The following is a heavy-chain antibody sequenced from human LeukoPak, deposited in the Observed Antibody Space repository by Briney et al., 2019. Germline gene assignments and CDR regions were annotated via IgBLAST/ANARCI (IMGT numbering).Heavy chain of an antibody. D-gene: IGHD1-26*01. Sequence: GGSLRLSCAASGFTFSSYWMSWVRQAPGKGLEWVANIKQDGSEKYYVDSVKGRFTISRDNAKNSLYLQMNSLRAEDTAVYYCARGSYPYSHRMDVWGQGATVTVSS. CDR2: IKQDGSEK. CDR3: ARGSYPYSHRMDV. V-gene: IGHV3-7*03. J-gene: IGHJ6*02. CDR1: GFTFSSYW.